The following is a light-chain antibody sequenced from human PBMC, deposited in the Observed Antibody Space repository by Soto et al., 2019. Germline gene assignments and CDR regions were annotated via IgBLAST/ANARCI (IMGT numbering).Light chain of an antibody. V-gene: IGLV2-14*01. CDR1: SSDVGGYNY. Sequence: ALTQPASVSGSPGQSITISCTGTSSDVGGYNYVSWYQQHPGEVPKLMIYEVSNRPSGVSNRFSGSKSGNTASLTVSGLQAEDEADYYCSSYAGSNNLHVLFGGGTKLTVL. J-gene: IGLJ2*01. CDR3: SSYAGSNNLHVL. CDR2: EVS.